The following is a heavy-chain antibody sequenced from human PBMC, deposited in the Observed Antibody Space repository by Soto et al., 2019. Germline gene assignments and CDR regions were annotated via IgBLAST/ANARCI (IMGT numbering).Heavy chain of an antibody. CDR3: ARGEPMIVVVLPPPDY. J-gene: IGHJ4*02. V-gene: IGHV1-18*01. CDR2: ISAYNGNT. Sequence: ASVKVSCKASGYTFTSYGISWVRQAPGQGLEWMGWISAYNGNTNYAQKLQGRVTMTTDTSTSTAYMELRSLRSDDTAVYYCARGEPMIVVVLPPPDYWGQGTLVTVSS. CDR1: GYTFTSYG. D-gene: IGHD3-22*01.